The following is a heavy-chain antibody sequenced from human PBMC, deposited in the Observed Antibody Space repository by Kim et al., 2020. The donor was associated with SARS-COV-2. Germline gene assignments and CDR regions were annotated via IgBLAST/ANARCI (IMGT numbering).Heavy chain of an antibody. CDR1: GASVSNTIYY. CDR2: IDYNGRT. V-gene: IGHV4-39*01. Sequence: SETLSLTCTVSGASVSNTIYYWGWVRQPPGGGLEWIGSIDYNGRTYFKPSLKSQVTISLDTSRNQYSLRVYSVTAADTAVYYCAVDNGNHRVFHWGQGTLVTVSS. D-gene: IGHD5-12*01. CDR3: AVDNGNHRVFH. J-gene: IGHJ4*02.